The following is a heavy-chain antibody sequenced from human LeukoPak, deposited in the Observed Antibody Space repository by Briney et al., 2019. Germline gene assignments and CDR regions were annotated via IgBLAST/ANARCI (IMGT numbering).Heavy chain of an antibody. CDR1: GGSFSGYY. CDR2: INHSGST. J-gene: IGHJ3*02. CDR3: ARAIAAEPRAFDI. D-gene: IGHD6-25*01. Sequence: SETLSLTCAVYGGSFSGYYWSWIRQPPGKGLEWIGEINHSGSTNYNPSLKSRVTISVDTSKNQFSLKLSSVTAADTAVYYCARAIAAEPRAFDIWGQGTMVAVSS. V-gene: IGHV4-34*01.